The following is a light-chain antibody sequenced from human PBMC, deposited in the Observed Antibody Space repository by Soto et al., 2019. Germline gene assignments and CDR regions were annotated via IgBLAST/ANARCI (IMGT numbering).Light chain of an antibody. J-gene: IGLJ1*01. CDR3: FSHRSGDSHV. V-gene: IGLV2-14*01. CDR1: SSDIGAYNY. CDR2: GVT. Sequence: QSVLTQPASVSGSPGQSITISCTGTSSDIGAYNYVSWYQQYPGKAPKLMIYGVTNRPSGVSNRFSGSKTGNTASLTISGLQAEEGADYYCFSHRSGDSHVFGTGTKVTVL.